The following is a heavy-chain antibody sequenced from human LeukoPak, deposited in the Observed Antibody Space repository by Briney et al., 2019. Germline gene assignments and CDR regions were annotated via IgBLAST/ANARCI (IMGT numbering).Heavy chain of an antibody. V-gene: IGHV4-34*01. CDR2: IDHSGST. J-gene: IGHJ4*02. Sequence: PSETLSLTCAVYGGSFSGYYWSWIRQPPGKGLEWIGEIDHSGSTSYNPSLKSRVTVSVDTSKNQFSLKLTSVTAADTAMYYCARRPRNSGRYDGPAGLDYWGQGTLVTVSS. CDR3: ARRPRNSGRYDGPAGLDY. D-gene: IGHD1-26*01. CDR1: GGSFSGYY.